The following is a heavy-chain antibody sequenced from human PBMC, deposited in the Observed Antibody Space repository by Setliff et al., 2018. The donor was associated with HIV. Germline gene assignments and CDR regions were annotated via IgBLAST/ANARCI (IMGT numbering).Heavy chain of an antibody. Sequence: PSETLSLTCTVSGGSISSADYYWSWIRQPPGKGLEWIGYIYYSGNTYFNPALKSRITMSVDTSEDQFSLELSSVTAADTAVYYCASLNYYDSSGYYPHWGQGTLVTVSS. CDR2: IYYSGNT. J-gene: IGHJ4*02. CDR1: GGSISSADYY. CDR3: ASLNYYDSSGYYPH. V-gene: IGHV4-30-4*08. D-gene: IGHD3-22*01.